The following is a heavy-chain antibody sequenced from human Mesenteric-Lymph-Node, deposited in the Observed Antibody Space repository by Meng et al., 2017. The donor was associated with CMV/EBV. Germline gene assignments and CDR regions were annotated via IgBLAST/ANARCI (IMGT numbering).Heavy chain of an antibody. D-gene: IGHD2-2*01. CDR3: ARGGGYCISTSCLRTGEF. Sequence: SLSGYYWTWIRQHPGKGLGWIGEINHSGSTDYNPSLKSRVTIAIDTSNNPFSLKLTSVTAADTAVYYCARGGGYCISTSCLRTGEFWGQGTLVTVSS. CDR2: INHSGST. V-gene: IGHV4-34*01. J-gene: IGHJ4*02. CDR1: SLSGYY.